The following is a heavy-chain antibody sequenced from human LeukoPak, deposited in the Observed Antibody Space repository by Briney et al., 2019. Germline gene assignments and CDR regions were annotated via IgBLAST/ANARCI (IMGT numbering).Heavy chain of an antibody. Sequence: PGGSLRLSCAGSGFAFSDYYMTWIRQAPGKGLEWISYITSSGSTIHYADSVKGRFTISRDNAKNSVYPEMNDLRLEDTALYYCARDRSSGGAFDIWGRGTMVTVSS. D-gene: IGHD3-10*01. CDR1: GFAFSDYY. V-gene: IGHV3-11*01. J-gene: IGHJ3*02. CDR3: ARDRSSGGAFDI. CDR2: ITSSGSTI.